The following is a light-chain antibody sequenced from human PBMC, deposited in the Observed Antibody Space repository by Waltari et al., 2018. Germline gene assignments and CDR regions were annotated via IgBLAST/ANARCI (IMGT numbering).Light chain of an antibody. CDR2: KVC. Sequence: DAVMTQSPLSLPVTVGQPASISCRSTQSPVHDNGNTYLNWVQQRPGQSPRRLVYKVCDRDAGVPDRFSGSGSGNDVTLKISRVEAEDCGAIYCCMQATYWPYTFGQGTKLDFK. CDR1: QSPVHDNGNTY. J-gene: IGKJ2*01. V-gene: IGKV2-30*02. CDR3: MQATYWPYT.